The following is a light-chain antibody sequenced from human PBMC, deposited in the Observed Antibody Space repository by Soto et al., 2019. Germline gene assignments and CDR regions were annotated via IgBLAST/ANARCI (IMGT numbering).Light chain of an antibody. CDR1: SSDVGAYNF. CDR3: YSFTSSTTWV. Sequence: QSALTQPRSVSGSPGQSVTISCTGTSSDVGAYNFVSWYQQNPGKAPKLIIYDVIKRPSGVPNRFSGSKSGNTASLTISGLQAEDEADYYCYSFTSSTTWVFGGGTKLTVL. V-gene: IGLV2-11*01. CDR2: DVI. J-gene: IGLJ3*02.